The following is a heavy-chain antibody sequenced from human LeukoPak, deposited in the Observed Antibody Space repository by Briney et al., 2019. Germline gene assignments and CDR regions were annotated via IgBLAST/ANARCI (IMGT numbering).Heavy chain of an antibody. CDR2: ISSSGSTI. J-gene: IGHJ4*02. CDR1: GFTFSDYY. D-gene: IGHD3-22*01. Sequence: PGGSLRLSCAASGFTFSDYYMSWIRQAPGRGLEWVSYISSSGSTIYYADSVKGRFTISRDNAKNSLYLQMNSLRAEDTAVYYCVGLDDDSSGYYYHPWGQGTLVTVSS. CDR3: VGLDDDSSGYYYHP. V-gene: IGHV3-11*01.